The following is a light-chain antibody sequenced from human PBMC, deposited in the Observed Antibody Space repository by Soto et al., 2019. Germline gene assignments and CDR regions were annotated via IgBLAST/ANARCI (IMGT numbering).Light chain of an antibody. CDR3: QQYRSSPFT. J-gene: IGKJ3*01. Sequence: EIVLTQSPGTLSLSPGERATLSCRASQSLSSNYLAWYQQKPGQAPRLLIYGASTRATGIPYRFSGSRSGTAFTLTISRLEPEDFPLYYCQQYRSSPFTFGPATKVDIK. CDR2: GAS. CDR1: QSLSSNY. V-gene: IGKV3-20*01.